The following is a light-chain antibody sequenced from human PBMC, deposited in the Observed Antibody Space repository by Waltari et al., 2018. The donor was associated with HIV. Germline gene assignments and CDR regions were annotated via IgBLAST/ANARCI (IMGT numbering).Light chain of an antibody. Sequence: QSVLTQPPSVSGAPGQRVTICTGSSSNIGAGYDVHWYQKVPGRGPKLLIHGNNNRPSGGPDRCSGSKSETSGSLAITGRRAEDEADYYCQSYDSTLRRWVFGGGTKVTVL. J-gene: IGLJ3*02. CDR2: GNN. V-gene: IGLV1-40*01. CDR3: QSYDSTLRRWV. CDR1: SSNIGAGYD.